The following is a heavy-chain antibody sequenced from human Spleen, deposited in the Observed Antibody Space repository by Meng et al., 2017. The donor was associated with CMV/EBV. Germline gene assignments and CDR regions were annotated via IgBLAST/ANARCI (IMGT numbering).Heavy chain of an antibody. D-gene: IGHD6-19*01. CDR1: GFTFDDYT. Sequence: CAGSGFTFDDYTMHWVRQAPGKGLEWVSLIRWDGGNTDYADSVKGRFTISRDNSKNSLYLQMNSLRTEDTALYYCAKDSAGWYYFDYWGQGTLVTVSS. CDR2: IRWDGGNT. J-gene: IGHJ4*02. V-gene: IGHV3-43*01. CDR3: AKDSAGWYYFDY.